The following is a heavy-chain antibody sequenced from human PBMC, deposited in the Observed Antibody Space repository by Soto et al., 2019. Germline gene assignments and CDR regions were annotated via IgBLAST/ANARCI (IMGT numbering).Heavy chain of an antibody. CDR2: ISGSGGST. Sequence: GSLRLSCAASVFTCSSYAMSWVRQAPGKGLEWVSAISGSGGSTYYADSVKGRFTISRDNSKNTLYLQMNSLRAEDTAVYYCAKDGVSHDSSGYYTAYWGQGTLVTVSS. CDR3: AKDGVSHDSSGYYTAY. V-gene: IGHV3-23*01. CDR1: VFTCSSYA. D-gene: IGHD3-22*01. J-gene: IGHJ4*02.